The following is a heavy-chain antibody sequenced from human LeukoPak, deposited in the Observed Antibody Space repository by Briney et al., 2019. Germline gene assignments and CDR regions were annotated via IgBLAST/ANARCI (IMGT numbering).Heavy chain of an antibody. Sequence: SETLSLTCAVYGGSFRGYYWSWIRPPPGKGLEWIGEINHSGSTNYNPSLKSRVTISVDMSKKQFSLKLSSVTAADTAVYYCARGRNYYGSGSYYNGWRMDVWGKGTTVTVSS. V-gene: IGHV4-34*01. CDR2: INHSGST. CDR1: GGSFRGYY. D-gene: IGHD3-10*01. CDR3: ARGRNYYGSGSYYNGWRMDV. J-gene: IGHJ6*04.